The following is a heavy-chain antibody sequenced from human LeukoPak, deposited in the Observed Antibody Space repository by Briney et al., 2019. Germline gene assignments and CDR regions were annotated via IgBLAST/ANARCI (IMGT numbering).Heavy chain of an antibody. CDR3: ARGQGGSSWYHPGSPFDY. V-gene: IGHV4-34*01. Sequence: SETLSLTCAVYGGSFSGYYWSWIRQPPGKGLEWIGEINHSGSTNYNPSLKSRVTISVDTSKNQFSLKLSSVTAADTAVYYCARGQGGSSWYHPGSPFDYWGQGTLVTVSS. CDR2: INHSGST. D-gene: IGHD6-13*01. J-gene: IGHJ4*02. CDR1: GGSFSGYY.